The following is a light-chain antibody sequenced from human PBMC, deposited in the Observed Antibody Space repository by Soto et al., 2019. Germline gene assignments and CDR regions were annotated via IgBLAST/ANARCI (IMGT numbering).Light chain of an antibody. CDR1: SSDVGGYNY. CDR3: SSYAGSNNYVV. Sequence: QSALTQPPSASGSPGQSVTISCTGTSSDVGGYNYVSWYQQHPGKAPKVTIYEVTKRPSGVPDRFSASKSGNTASLTVSGLQAEDEADYYCSSYAGSNNYVVFGGGTKLTVL. V-gene: IGLV2-8*01. J-gene: IGLJ2*01. CDR2: EVT.